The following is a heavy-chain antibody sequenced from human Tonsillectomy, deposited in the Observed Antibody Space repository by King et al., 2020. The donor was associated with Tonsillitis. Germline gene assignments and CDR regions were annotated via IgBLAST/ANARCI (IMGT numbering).Heavy chain of an antibody. CDR3: ARVGHMNAFDI. Sequence: QLQESGPGLVKPSETLSLTCTVSGYSISSGYYWGWIRQPPGKGLEWFGSIFHSGSTYYNPSLKSRVTISVDTSKNHFSLKLSSVTAADTAVYYCARVGHMNAFDIWGQGTMVTVSS. CDR1: GYSISSGYY. D-gene: IGHD2-21*01. J-gene: IGHJ3*02. V-gene: IGHV4-38-2*02. CDR2: IFHSGST.